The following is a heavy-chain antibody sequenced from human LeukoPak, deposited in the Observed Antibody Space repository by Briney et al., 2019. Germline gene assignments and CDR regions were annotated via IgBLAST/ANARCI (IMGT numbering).Heavy chain of an antibody. CDR3: ARVGGDDSTGHYSVDY. D-gene: IGHD3-22*01. J-gene: IGHJ4*02. Sequence: SETLSLTCAVSGYSITIRYWWGWIRQTPGRGLEWIGSLHHSGSTSYNPSLKSRVTISVDTSKNQFSLRLSSVTAADTAVYYCARVGGDDSTGHYSVDYWGQGTLVTVSS. V-gene: IGHV4-38-2*01. CDR1: GYSITIRYW. CDR2: LHHSGST.